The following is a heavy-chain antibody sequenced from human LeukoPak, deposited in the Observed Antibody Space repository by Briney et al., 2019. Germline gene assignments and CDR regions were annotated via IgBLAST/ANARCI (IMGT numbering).Heavy chain of an antibody. CDR3: ARVGLLPLYYFDY. CDR2: MNPNSGNT. Sequence: GASVKVSCKASGYTFTSYDINWVRQATGQGLEWMGWMNPNSGNTGYAQKFQGRVTMTRDTSTSTVYMELSSLRSEDTAVYYCARVGLLPLYYFDYWGQGTLVTVSS. D-gene: IGHD3-22*01. CDR1: GYTFTSYD. J-gene: IGHJ4*02. V-gene: IGHV1-8*01.